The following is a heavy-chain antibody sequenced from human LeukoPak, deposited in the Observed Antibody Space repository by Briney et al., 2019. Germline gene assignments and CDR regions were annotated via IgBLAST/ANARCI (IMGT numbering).Heavy chain of an antibody. V-gene: IGHV3-49*04. D-gene: IGHD2-15*01. CDR3: ARCRFCSGGSRPNWLDL. CDR2: IRSKSYGSTT. Sequence: GGSLRLSCAASGFTFSSYAMSWVRQAPGKGLEWVGFIRSKSYGSTTEHAASVKDRFSISRDDSKSIAYLQMNSLRTEDTAVYFCARCRFCSGGSRPNWLDLWGPGTLVTVSS. CDR1: GFTFSSYA. J-gene: IGHJ5*02.